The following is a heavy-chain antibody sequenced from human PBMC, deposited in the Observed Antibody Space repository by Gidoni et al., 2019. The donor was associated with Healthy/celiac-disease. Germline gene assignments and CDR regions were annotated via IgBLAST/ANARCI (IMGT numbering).Heavy chain of an antibody. V-gene: IGHV3-43*01. J-gene: IGHJ4*02. Sequence: EVQLVESGGVVVQPGGSLRLSCAASGFTFDDYTMHWVRQAPGKGLEWVSLISWDGGSTYYADSVKGRFTISRDNSKNSLYLQMNSLRTEDTALYYCAKDMWPYYYDSSGYTMPFDYWGQGTLVTVSS. D-gene: IGHD3-22*01. CDR2: ISWDGGST. CDR3: AKDMWPYYYDSSGYTMPFDY. CDR1: GFTFDDYT.